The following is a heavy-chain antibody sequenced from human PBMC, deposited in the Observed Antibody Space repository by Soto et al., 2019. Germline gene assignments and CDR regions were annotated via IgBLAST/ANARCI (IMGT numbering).Heavy chain of an antibody. CDR2: IRSKAYGGTT. CDR3: TREGRDYGDSDDAFDI. V-gene: IGHV3-49*03. Sequence: QLGGSLRLSCTASGFTFGDYAMSWFRQAPGKGLEWVGFIRSKAYGGTTEYAASVKGRFTISRDDSKSIAYLQMNSLKTEDTAVYYCTREGRDYGDSDDAFDIWGQGTMVTVSS. J-gene: IGHJ3*02. CDR1: GFTFGDYA. D-gene: IGHD4-17*01.